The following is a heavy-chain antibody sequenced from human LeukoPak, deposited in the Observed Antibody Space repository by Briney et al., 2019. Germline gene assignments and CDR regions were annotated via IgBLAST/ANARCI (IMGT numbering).Heavy chain of an antibody. CDR1: GYTFTGYC. CDR2: INPNSGGT. CDR3: ARAPSYSPLGMDV. V-gene: IGHV1-2*02. Sequence: ASVKVSCKASGYTFTGYCMHWVRQAPGQGLEWMGWINPNSGGTNYAQKFQGRVTMTRDTSISTAYMELSRLRSDDTAVYYCARAPSYSPLGMDVWGQGTTVTVSS. D-gene: IGHD5-12*01. J-gene: IGHJ6*02.